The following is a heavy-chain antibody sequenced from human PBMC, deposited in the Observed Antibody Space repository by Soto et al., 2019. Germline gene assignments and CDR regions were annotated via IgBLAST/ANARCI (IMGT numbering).Heavy chain of an antibody. CDR1: GGTFSSYA. J-gene: IGHJ6*02. V-gene: IGHV1-69*13. Sequence: SVKVSCKASGGTFSSYAISWVRQAPGQGLEWMGGIIPIFGTANYAQKFQGRVTITADESTSTAYMELSSLRSEDTAVYYCATHSIASSSPRYYYYYYGMDVWGQGTTVTVSS. CDR2: IIPIFGTA. D-gene: IGHD6-6*01. CDR3: ATHSIASSSPRYYYYYYGMDV.